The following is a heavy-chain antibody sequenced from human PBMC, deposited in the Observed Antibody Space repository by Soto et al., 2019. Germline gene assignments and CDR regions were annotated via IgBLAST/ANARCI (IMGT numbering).Heavy chain of an antibody. V-gene: IGHV3-74*01. D-gene: IGHD3-10*01. J-gene: IGHJ3*02. Sequence: HPGETLRLSCAASRFTFSSYWMHWVRHAPGKGLGWVSRINSDGSSTSYADSVKGRFTISRDNAKNTLYLQMNSLRAEDPGVLYCARYGGYYYGAGSYNAFDIWGQATMVTV. CDR3: ARYGGYYYGAGSYNAFDI. CDR1: RFTFSSYW. CDR2: INSDGSST.